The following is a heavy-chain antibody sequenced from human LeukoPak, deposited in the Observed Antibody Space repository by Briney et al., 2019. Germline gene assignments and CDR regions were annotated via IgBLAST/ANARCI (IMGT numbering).Heavy chain of an antibody. Sequence: SETLSLICAVYGGSFSGYYWSWIRQPPGKGLEWIGEINHSGSTNYNPSLKSRVTISVDTSKNQFSLKLSSVTAADTAVYYCARGVGGTTTRPHLFDYWGQGTLVTVSS. CDR3: ARGVGGTTTRPHLFDY. J-gene: IGHJ4*02. CDR2: INHSGST. V-gene: IGHV4-34*01. D-gene: IGHD1-7*01. CDR1: GGSFSGYY.